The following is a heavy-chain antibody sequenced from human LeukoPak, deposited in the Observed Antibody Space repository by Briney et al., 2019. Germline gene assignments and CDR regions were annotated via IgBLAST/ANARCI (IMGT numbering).Heavy chain of an antibody. D-gene: IGHD3-22*01. CDR1: GGSISSSSYY. J-gene: IGHJ6*03. CDR2: IYYSGST. Sequence: SETLSLTCTVSGGSISSSSYYWGWIRQPPGKGLEWIGSIYYSGSTYYNPSLKSRVTISVDTSKNQFSLKLSSVTAADTAVYYCAREASYYDSSGYSNRYYYYYYMDVWGKGTTVSVSS. V-gene: IGHV4-39*07. CDR3: AREASYYDSSGYSNRYYYYYYMDV.